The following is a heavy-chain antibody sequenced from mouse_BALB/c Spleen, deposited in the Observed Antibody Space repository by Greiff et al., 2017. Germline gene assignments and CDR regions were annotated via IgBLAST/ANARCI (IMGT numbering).Heavy chain of an antibody. CDR2: ISDGGSYT. Sequence: EGKLVESGGGLVKPGGSLKLSCAASGFTFSDYYMYWVRQTPEKRLEWVATISDGGSYTYYPDSVKGRFTISRDNAKNNLYLQMSSLKSEDTAMYYCARAAGNYAWFAYWGQGTLVTVSA. CDR3: ARAAGNYAWFAY. V-gene: IGHV5-4*02. J-gene: IGHJ3*01. D-gene: IGHD2-1*01. CDR1: GFTFSDYY.